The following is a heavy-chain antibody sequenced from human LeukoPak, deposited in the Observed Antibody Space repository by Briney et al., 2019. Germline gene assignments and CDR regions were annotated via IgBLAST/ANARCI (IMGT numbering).Heavy chain of an antibody. CDR2: IGTAGDT. Sequence: GGSLRLSCAASGFTFSSYDMHWVRQATGKGLEWVSAIGTAGDTYYPGSVKGRFTISRENAKNTLYLQMNSLRAEDTAVYYCARGLKKITPNDYYGMDVWGQGTTVTVSS. CDR1: GFTFSSYD. CDR3: ARGLKKITPNDYYGMDV. V-gene: IGHV3-13*01. D-gene: IGHD1-20*01. J-gene: IGHJ6*02.